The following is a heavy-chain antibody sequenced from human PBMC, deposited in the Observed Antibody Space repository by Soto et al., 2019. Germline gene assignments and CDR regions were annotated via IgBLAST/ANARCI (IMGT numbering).Heavy chain of an antibody. CDR3: ARGVSIAATFHYGMDV. CDR2: ISYDGSNK. CDR1: GFTFSSYA. V-gene: IGHV3-30-3*01. J-gene: IGHJ6*02. Sequence: QVQLVESGGGVVQPGRSLRLSCAASGFTFSSYAMHWVRQAPGKGLEWVAVISYDGSNKYYADSVKGRFTISRDNSKNTLSLQMNSLRAEDTAVYYCARGVSIAATFHYGMDVWGQGTTVTVSS. D-gene: IGHD6-13*01.